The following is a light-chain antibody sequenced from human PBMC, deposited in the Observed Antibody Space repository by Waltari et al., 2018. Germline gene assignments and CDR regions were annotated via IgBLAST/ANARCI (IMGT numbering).Light chain of an antibody. J-gene: IGKJ1*01. CDR3: QQYVRLPET. CDR2: GTS. CDR1: QSVGRT. Sequence: DIVLTQSSGTLYLSPGERTTLFCRASQSVGRTLAWYQQKPGQAPRRRIYGTSSRATDIQDRFSGSGWGTDFSLTINRLEPEYFAVYYCQQYVRLPETFGQGTKVEIK. V-gene: IGKV3-20*01.